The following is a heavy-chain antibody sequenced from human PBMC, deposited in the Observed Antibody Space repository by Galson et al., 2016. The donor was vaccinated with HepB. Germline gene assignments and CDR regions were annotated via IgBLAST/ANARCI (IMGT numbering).Heavy chain of an antibody. D-gene: IGHD3-16*01. CDR1: GFPLRSYA. CDR2: INGSGADT. V-gene: IGHV3-23*01. CDR3: AKHPDENYYAYFHY. J-gene: IGHJ4*02. Sequence: SLSLSCAASGFPLRSYAMSWVRQAPGKGLEWVSPINGSGADTYYADSVKVRFTINRDNSKNSLYLQMNRLRAEDTAVYYCAKHPDENYYAYFHYWGQGTLVTVSS.